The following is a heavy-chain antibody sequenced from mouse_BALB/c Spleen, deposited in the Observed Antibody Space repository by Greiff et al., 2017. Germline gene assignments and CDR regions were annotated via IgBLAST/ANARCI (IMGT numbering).Heavy chain of an antibody. CDR1: GYTFTSYY. V-gene: IGHV1S81*02. D-gene: IGHD2-14*01. CDR2: INPSNGST. CDR3: TRSGYRYWYFDV. Sequence: QVQLQQSGAELVTPGASVKLSCKASGYTFTSYYMYWVKQRPGQGLEWMGEINPSNGSTNYNEKFKSKATLTVDKSTSTAYMQLSSLTSEDAAVYDCTRSGYRYWYFDVWGAGTTVTVAS. J-gene: IGHJ1*01.